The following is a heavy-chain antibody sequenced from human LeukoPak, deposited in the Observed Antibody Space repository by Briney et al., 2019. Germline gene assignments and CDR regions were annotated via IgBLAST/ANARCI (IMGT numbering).Heavy chain of an antibody. J-gene: IGHJ4*02. CDR2: ISDDGSNT. Sequence: GGSLRLSCAASGFTFSYYWMHWVRQAPGKGLVWVSRISDDGSNTNYADFVKGRFTISRDNAKNTLYLQMDSLRAEDTAVYYCASYGDYVSGYFDYWGQGTLVTVSS. V-gene: IGHV3-74*01. CDR3: ASYGDYVSGYFDY. CDR1: GFTFSYYW. D-gene: IGHD4-17*01.